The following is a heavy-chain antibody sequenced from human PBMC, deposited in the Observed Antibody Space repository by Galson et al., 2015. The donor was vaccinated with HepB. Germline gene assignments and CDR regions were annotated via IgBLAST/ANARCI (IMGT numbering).Heavy chain of an antibody. CDR1: GFTFSDYY. Sequence: SLRLSCAASGFTFSDYYISWIRQAPGMGLVRISYLRSTGTYTHYADSVKSRFTISRDNAKNSLSLQMNNLRAEDTAVYYCARVADADYGDHSHFDYWGQGTLVTVSS. D-gene: IGHD4-17*01. CDR3: ARVADADYGDHSHFDY. CDR2: LRSTGTYT. V-gene: IGHV3-11*06. J-gene: IGHJ4*02.